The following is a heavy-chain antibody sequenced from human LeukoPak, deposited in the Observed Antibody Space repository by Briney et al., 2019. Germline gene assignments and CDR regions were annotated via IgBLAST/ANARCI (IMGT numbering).Heavy chain of an antibody. D-gene: IGHD5-24*01. CDR1: GYTFTGYY. Sequence: APVKVSCKASGYTFTGYYMHWVRQAPGQGLEWMGWINPNSGGTNYAQKFQGRVTMTRDTSISTAYMELSRLRSDDTAVYYCASPLDSFRWLQGAFDIWGQGTMVTVSS. V-gene: IGHV1-2*02. CDR3: ASPLDSFRWLQGAFDI. CDR2: INPNSGGT. J-gene: IGHJ3*02.